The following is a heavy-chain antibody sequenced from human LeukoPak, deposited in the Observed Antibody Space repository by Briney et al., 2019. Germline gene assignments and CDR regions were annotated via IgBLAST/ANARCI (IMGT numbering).Heavy chain of an antibody. V-gene: IGHV2-5*08. CDR2: IYWDDDK. D-gene: IGHD6-13*01. CDR3: ALAAAGHT. Sequence: TLSLTCTVSGGSISSYYWSWIRQPPGKGLEWLALIYWDDDKRYSPSLKSRLTITKDTSKNQVVLTMTNMDPVDTATYYCALAAAGHTWGQGTLVTVSS. CDR1: GGSISSYYW. J-gene: IGHJ5*02.